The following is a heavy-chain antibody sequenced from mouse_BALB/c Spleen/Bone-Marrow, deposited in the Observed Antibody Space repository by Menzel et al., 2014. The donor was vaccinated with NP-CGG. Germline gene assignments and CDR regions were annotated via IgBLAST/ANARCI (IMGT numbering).Heavy chain of an antibody. V-gene: IGHV1-14*01. J-gene: IGHJ1*01. CDR2: INPYNDGS. CDR3: ARTTVVDIYWYFDV. D-gene: IGHD1-1*01. CDR1: GYTFTSYV. Sequence: EVQLQQSGPELVKPGASVKMSCKASGYTFTSYVLHWVKQKPGQGLEWIGYINPYNDGSKYNEKFKDKATLTSDKSSSAAYKELSSLTYEDSAVYYCARTTVVDIYWYFDVWGAGTTVTVSS.